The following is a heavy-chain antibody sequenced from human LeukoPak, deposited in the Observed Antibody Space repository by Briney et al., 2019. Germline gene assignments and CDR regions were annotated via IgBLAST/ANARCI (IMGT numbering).Heavy chain of an antibody. V-gene: IGHV3-30*04. CDR3: ARPAGTQTFYFDY. J-gene: IGHJ4*02. CDR1: GFTFSSYA. D-gene: IGHD2-2*01. Sequence: GGSLRLSCAASGFTFSSYAMHWVRQAPGKGLECVAVISYDGSNKYYADSVKGRFTISRDNSKNTLYLQMNSLRAEDTAVYYCARPAGTQTFYFDYWGQGTLVTVSS. CDR2: ISYDGSNK.